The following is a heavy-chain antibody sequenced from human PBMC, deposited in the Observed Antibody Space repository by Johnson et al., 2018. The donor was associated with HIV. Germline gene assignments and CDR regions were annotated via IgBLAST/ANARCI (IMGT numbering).Heavy chain of an antibody. CDR1: GFTFDNYG. CDR3: ARSGAGAAFDI. CDR2: INWNGGST. D-gene: IGHD6-19*01. J-gene: IGHJ3*02. V-gene: IGHV3-20*04. Sequence: MQLVEPGGGVVRPGGSLRLSCAASGFTFDNYGVSWVRQAPGKGLEWVSGINWNGGSTHYADSVKGRFTISRDNSKNTLYLQMNSLRAEDTALYYCARSGAGAAFDIWGQGTMVTVSS.